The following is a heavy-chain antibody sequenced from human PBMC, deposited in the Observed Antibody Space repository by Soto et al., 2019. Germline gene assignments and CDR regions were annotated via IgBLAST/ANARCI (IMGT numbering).Heavy chain of an antibody. J-gene: IGHJ6*02. V-gene: IGHV3-7*02. CDR3: AKSTSFYYYYGMDV. D-gene: IGHD2-2*01. CDR1: GFTFSSYS. CDR2: IKQDGSEK. Sequence: GGSLRLFCAASGFTFSSYSMNWVRQAPGKGLEWVANIKQDGSEKYYVDSVKGRFTISRDNAKNSLYLQMNSLRAEDTAVYYCAKSTSFYYYYGMDVWGQGTTVTVSS.